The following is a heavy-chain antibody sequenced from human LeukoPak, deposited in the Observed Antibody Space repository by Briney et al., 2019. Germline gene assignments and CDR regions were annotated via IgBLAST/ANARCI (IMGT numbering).Heavy chain of an antibody. CDR3: ARGARIVVVPAAKFNWFDP. J-gene: IGHJ5*02. Sequence: PSETLSLTCAVYGGSFSGYYWSWIRQPPGEGLEWIGEINHSGSTNYNPSLKSRVTISVDTSKNQFSLKLSSVTAADTAVYYCARGARIVVVPAAKFNWFDPWGQGTLVTVSS. V-gene: IGHV4-34*01. CDR1: GGSFSGYY. D-gene: IGHD2-2*01. CDR2: INHSGST.